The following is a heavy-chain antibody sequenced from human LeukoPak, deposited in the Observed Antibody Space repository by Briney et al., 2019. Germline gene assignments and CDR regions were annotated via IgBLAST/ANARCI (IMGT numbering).Heavy chain of an antibody. CDR1: GFTFSTYW. Sequence: PGGSLRLSCAASGFTFSTYWMHWVRQAPGKGLVWVARSNSDGSATIYADSVKGRFVISRDNSKKTLYPQMSSLRVEDTAMYYCAREWRGFDDYWGQGTLVTVSS. V-gene: IGHV3-74*01. J-gene: IGHJ4*02. CDR2: SNSDGSAT. CDR3: AREWRGFDDY. D-gene: IGHD3-9*01.